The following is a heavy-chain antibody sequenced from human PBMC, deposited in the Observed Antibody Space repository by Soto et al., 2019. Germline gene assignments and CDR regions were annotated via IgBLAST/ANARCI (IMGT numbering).Heavy chain of an antibody. CDR1: GGTFSSYA. CDR3: ANSPVGATDY. J-gene: IGHJ4*02. CDR2: ISAYNGNT. Sequence: ASVEVSCKASGGTFSSYAVSWVRQAPGQGLEWMGWISAYNGNTNYAQKLQGRVTMTTDTSTSTAYMELRSLRSDDTAVYYCANSPVGATDYWGQGTLVTVSS. D-gene: IGHD1-26*01. V-gene: IGHV1-18*01.